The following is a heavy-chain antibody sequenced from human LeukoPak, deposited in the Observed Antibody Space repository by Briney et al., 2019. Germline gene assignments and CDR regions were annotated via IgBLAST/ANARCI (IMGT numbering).Heavy chain of an antibody. Sequence: PGGSLRLSCAASGFTFSNNWMSWVRQAPGKGLEWVANIKQDGSDKYYVDSVKGRFTISRDNAKNSLYLQMNSLRAEDTAVYYCARDHHHRLWGDYYYYMDVWGKGTTVTISS. CDR3: ARDHHHRLWGDYYYYMDV. CDR2: IKQDGSDK. D-gene: IGHD3-16*02. J-gene: IGHJ6*03. CDR1: GFTFSNNW. V-gene: IGHV3-7*01.